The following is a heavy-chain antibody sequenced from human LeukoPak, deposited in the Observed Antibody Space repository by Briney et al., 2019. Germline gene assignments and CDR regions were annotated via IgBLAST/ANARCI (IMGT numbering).Heavy chain of an antibody. Sequence: GGSLRLSCAASGFTFRTYAMSWVRQAPGKGLEWVALLSSSGDSPHYADSVRGRFTISRDDFLNMVHLQMNSLTVEDTAVYYCTTRLQHHFDYWGQGAQVTVSS. CDR2: LSSSGDSP. CDR3: TTRLQHHFDY. D-gene: IGHD1-1*01. V-gene: IGHV3-23*01. CDR1: GFTFRTYA. J-gene: IGHJ4*02.